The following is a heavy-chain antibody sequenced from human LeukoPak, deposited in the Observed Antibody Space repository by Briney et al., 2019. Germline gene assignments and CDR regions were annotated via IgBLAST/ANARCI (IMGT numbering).Heavy chain of an antibody. Sequence: GGSLRLSCAASGFTFSSYSMNWVRQAPGKGLEWVSSISSSSSYIYYADSVKGRFTISRDNAKNSLYLQMNSLRAEDTAVYYCARDLSDTYYYDTKGDAFDIWGQGTMVTVSS. J-gene: IGHJ3*02. CDR2: ISSSSSYI. CDR3: ARDLSDTYYYDTKGDAFDI. V-gene: IGHV3-21*01. CDR1: GFTFSSYS. D-gene: IGHD3-22*01.